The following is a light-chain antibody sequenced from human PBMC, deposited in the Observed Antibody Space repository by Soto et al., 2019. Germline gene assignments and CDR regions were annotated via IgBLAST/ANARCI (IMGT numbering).Light chain of an antibody. V-gene: IGKV1-39*01. CDR2: ATD. CDR1: QTITNY. CDR3: QQSYSTPVT. Sequence: DIQMTQSPSSLSASVGDRVTITCRASQTITNYLNWYQQQSGKAPKLLIYATDTLQSGVPSRFSGSGSGTDYTLTISSLQPEDFATYYCQQSYSTPVTFGQGTKVDIK. J-gene: IGKJ1*01.